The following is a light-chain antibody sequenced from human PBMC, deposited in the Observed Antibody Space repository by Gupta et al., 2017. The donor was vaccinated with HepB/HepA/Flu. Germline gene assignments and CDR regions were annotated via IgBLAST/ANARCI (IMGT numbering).Light chain of an antibody. Sequence: ENVLTQSPGTLSLSPGQRATLSCRASQTVNTYLAWYQQKPGQAPRLLIYDSFKRATGVPARFSGSGSGTDFTLTISSLEPEDVAIYYCQQRNNWPLTFGGGTKMEIK. CDR1: QTVNTY. CDR3: QQRNNWPLT. CDR2: DSF. V-gene: IGKV3-11*01. J-gene: IGKJ4*01.